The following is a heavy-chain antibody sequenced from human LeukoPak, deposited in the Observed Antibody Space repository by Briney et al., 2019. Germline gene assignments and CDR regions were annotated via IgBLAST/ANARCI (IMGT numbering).Heavy chain of an antibody. CDR1: GFTFSSYS. Sequence: GGSLRLSCAASGFTFSSYSMNWVRQAPGKGREWVSYISSSSSTTYYADSVKGRFTISRDNAKNSLYLQMNSLRAEDTAVYYCARDIEWEPRAFDYWGQGTLVTVSS. CDR3: ARDIEWEPRAFDY. D-gene: IGHD1-26*01. V-gene: IGHV3-48*01. J-gene: IGHJ4*02. CDR2: ISSSSSTT.